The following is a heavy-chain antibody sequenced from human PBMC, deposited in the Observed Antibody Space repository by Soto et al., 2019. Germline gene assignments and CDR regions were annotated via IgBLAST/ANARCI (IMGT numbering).Heavy chain of an antibody. CDR3: ARTRTAFYRYYCDS. Sequence: GGSLRLSCSTSGFTFKDCAISWVRQAPGKGLERVSGISGSGGATYYTDSVEGRFTISKDFSKNTVSLQMTGLRVDDTAVYYCARTRTAFYRYYCDSWGQGALVTVSS. D-gene: IGHD2-21*02. J-gene: IGHJ4*02. CDR2: ISGSGGAT. CDR1: GFTFKDCA. V-gene: IGHV3-23*01.